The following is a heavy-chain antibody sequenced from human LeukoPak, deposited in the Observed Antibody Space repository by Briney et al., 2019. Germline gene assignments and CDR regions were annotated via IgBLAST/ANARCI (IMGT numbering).Heavy chain of an antibody. J-gene: IGHJ4*02. D-gene: IGHD6-13*01. Sequence: PSETLSLTCTVSGYSISSAYYWGWVRQPPGKGLEWIAIIYHSGATYYNPSLKSRVTISVDTSKNQFSLKLSSVTAADTAVYYCARDILATSIAAPYYWGQGTLVTVSS. CDR3: ARDILATSIAAPYY. V-gene: IGHV4-38-2*02. CDR2: IYHSGAT. CDR1: GYSISSAYY.